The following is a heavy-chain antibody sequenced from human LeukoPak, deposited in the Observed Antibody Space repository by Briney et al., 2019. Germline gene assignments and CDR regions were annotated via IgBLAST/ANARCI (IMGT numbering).Heavy chain of an antibody. V-gene: IGHV4-59*01. CDR2: IYYSGST. CDR1: DDSISDYY. J-gene: IGHJ6*03. CDR3: ARGGDYDFWSGYSLFGNYYYMDV. Sequence: SETLSLTCTVSDDSISDYYRGWIRQPPGKGLEWIGYIYYSGSTNYNPSLKSRVTISVDTSKNQFSLKLSSVTAADTAVYYCARGGDYDFWSGYSLFGNYYYMDVWGKGTTVTVSS. D-gene: IGHD3-3*01.